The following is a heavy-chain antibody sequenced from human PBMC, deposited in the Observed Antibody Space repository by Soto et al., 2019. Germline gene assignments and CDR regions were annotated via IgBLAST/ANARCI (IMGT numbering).Heavy chain of an antibody. CDR2: IIPIFGTA. CDR3: ARDPPDSSSFDY. Sequence: VASVKVSCKASGGTFSSYAISRVRQAPGQGLEWMGGIIPIFGTANYAQKFQGRVTITADESTSTAYMELSSLRSEDTAVYYCARDPPDSSSFDYWGQGTLVTVSS. J-gene: IGHJ4*02. V-gene: IGHV1-69*13. D-gene: IGHD6-6*01. CDR1: GGTFSSYA.